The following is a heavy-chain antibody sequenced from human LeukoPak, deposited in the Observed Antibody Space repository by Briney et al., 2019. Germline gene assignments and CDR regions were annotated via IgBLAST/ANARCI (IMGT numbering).Heavy chain of an antibody. V-gene: IGHV3-48*01. CDR3: AIPVYNYYMDV. J-gene: IGHJ6*03. CDR1: GFTFSSYS. Sequence: PGGSLRLSCAASGFTFSSYSMNWVRQAPGKGLEWVSYISSSSSTIYYADSVKGRFTISRDNAKNSLYLQMNSLRAEDTAVYYCAIPVYNYYMDVWGKGTTVTVSS. CDR2: ISSSSSTI.